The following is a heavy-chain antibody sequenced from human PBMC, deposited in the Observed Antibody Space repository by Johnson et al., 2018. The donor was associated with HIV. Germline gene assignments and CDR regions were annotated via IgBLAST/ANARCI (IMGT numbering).Heavy chain of an antibody. CDR1: GFTFSSYA. J-gene: IGHJ3*02. CDR3: ARDPPSLLRWAFDI. V-gene: IGHV3-30-3*01. Sequence: VQLVESGGGVVQPGRSLRLSCAASGFTFSSYAMHWVRQAPGKGLEWVAVISYDGSNKYYADSVKGRFTISRDNSKNTLYLQMNSLRAEDTAVYYCARDPPSLLRWAFDIWGQGTMVIVSS. CDR2: ISYDGSNK. D-gene: IGHD3-16*01.